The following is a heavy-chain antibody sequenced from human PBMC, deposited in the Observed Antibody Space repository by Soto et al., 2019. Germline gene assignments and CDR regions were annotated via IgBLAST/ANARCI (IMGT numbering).Heavy chain of an antibody. CDR1: GFTVSSNY. Sequence: EVQLVESGGGLIQPGGSLRLSCAASGFTVSSNYMSWVRQAPGKGLEWVSVIYSGGSTYYADSVKGRFTISRDNSKNTLYLQMNSLRAEDTAVYYCARDVESSCRLEYFQHWGQGTLVTVSS. CDR3: ARDVESSCRLEYFQH. J-gene: IGHJ1*01. D-gene: IGHD3-22*01. V-gene: IGHV3-53*01. CDR2: IYSGGST.